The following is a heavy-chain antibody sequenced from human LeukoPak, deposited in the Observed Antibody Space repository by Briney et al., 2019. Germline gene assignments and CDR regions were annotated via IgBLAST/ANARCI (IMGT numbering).Heavy chain of an antibody. J-gene: IGHJ4*02. CDR1: VGSISSYY. CDR3: ARVIKDTPNYFDY. D-gene: IGHD3-22*01. CDR2: IYYSGST. Sequence: SETLSLTCTVSVGSISSYYWSWIRQPPGKGLEWIGYIYYSGSTNYNPSLKSRVTISVDTSKNQFSLKLSSVTAADTAVYYCARVIKDTPNYFDYWGQGTLVTVSS. V-gene: IGHV4-59*01.